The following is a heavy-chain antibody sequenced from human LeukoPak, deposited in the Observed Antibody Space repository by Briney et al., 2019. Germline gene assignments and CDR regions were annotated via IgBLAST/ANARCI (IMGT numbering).Heavy chain of an antibody. J-gene: IGHJ6*03. CDR3: ARDEIAVADSPYMDV. V-gene: IGHV4-38-2*02. CDR1: GYSISSGYY. CDR2: IYHSGST. Sequence: SETLSLTCAVSGYSISSGYYWGWIRQPPGKGLEWIGSIYHSGSTYYNPSLKSRVTISVDTSKNQFSLKLSSVTAADTAVYYCARDEIAVADSPYMDVWGKGTTVTVSS. D-gene: IGHD6-19*01.